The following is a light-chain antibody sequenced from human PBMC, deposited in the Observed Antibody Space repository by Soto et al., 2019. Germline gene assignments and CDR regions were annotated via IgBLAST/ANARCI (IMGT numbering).Light chain of an antibody. CDR3: SSYTTSNTYV. Sequence: QSALTQPASVSGSPGQSITFSCTGTGSGIGVYNYVSWYQQHPGKAPKLMIYEVNNRPSGVSNRFSGSKSGNTASLTISGLQAEDEADYYCSSYTTSNTYVFGTGTKVTVL. CDR1: GSGIGVYNY. CDR2: EVN. J-gene: IGLJ1*01. V-gene: IGLV2-14*01.